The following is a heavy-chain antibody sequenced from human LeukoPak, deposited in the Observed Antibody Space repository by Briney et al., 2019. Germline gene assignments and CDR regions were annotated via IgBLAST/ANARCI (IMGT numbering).Heavy chain of an antibody. V-gene: IGHV1-69*13. CDR2: IIPIFGTA. J-gene: IGHJ4*02. CDR1: GGTFSSYA. Sequence: ASVKVPCKASGGTFSSYAISWVRQAPGQGLEWMGGIIPIFGTANYAQKFQGRVTITADESTSTAYMELSSLRSEDTAVYYCARSYDILTGYFDYWGQGALVTVSS. CDR3: ARSYDILTGYFDY. D-gene: IGHD3-9*01.